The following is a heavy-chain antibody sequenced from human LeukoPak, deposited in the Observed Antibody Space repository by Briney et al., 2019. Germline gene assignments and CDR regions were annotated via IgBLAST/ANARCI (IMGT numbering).Heavy chain of an antibody. CDR2: IYYTGST. CDR3: ARPFSSGWYPYSIGGLWFDY. V-gene: IGHV4-59*01. J-gene: IGHJ4*02. CDR1: GGSISSYY. D-gene: IGHD6-19*01. Sequence: SETLSLTCTVSGGSISSYYWSWIRQPPGKGLEWIGYIYYTGSTKYNPSLKSRVTISVDTSKNQFFLKLSSVTAADTAVYYCARPFSSGWYPYSIGGLWFDYWGQGTLVTVSS.